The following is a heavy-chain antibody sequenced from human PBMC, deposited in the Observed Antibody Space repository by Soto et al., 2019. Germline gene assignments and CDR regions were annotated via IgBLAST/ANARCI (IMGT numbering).Heavy chain of an antibody. Sequence: LXLSCAGSGFPFSSYNMNWFRQAPGKGLEWVASISASSSIYYADSMKGRFTISRDNAKNSLYLHMNDLRAEDTAVYYCARDDGGYRYGRRQYHFDAWGQGTLVTVSS. CDR1: GFPFSSYN. CDR2: ISASSSI. V-gene: IGHV3-21*01. J-gene: IGHJ4*02. D-gene: IGHD5-18*01. CDR3: ARDDGGYRYGRRQYHFDA.